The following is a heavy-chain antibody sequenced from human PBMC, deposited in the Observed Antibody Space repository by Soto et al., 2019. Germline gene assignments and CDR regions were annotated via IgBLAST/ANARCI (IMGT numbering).Heavy chain of an antibody. V-gene: IGHV3-13*01. Sequence: GGSLRLSCAASGFTFSSYDMHWVRQATGKGLEWVSAIGTAGDTYYPGSVKGRFTISRENAKNSLYLQMNSLRAGDPGVYYCARASGAAGSGSYYNFAFDIWGQGTMVTVSS. J-gene: IGHJ3*02. CDR1: GFTFSSYD. CDR3: ARASGAAGSGSYYNFAFDI. CDR2: IGTAGDT. D-gene: IGHD3-10*01.